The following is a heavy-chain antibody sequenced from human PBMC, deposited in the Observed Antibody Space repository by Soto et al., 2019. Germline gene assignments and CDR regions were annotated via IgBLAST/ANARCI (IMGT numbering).Heavy chain of an antibody. CDR2: VTTGGPT. D-gene: IGHD1-26*01. Sequence: GGSLRLSCVASGFTFKTAWMAWVRQAPGKGLEWVGHVTTGGPTHYAAPVKGKFTISRDDSKNTAYLQMNSLKAEDTAVYYCATDLPTEGAGEVDYWGQGTPVTV. CDR3: ATDLPTEGAGEVDY. V-gene: IGHV3-15*01. CDR1: GFTFKTAW. J-gene: IGHJ4*02.